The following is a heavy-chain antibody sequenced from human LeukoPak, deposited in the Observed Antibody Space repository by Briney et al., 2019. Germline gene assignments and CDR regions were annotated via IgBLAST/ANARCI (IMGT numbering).Heavy chain of an antibody. CDR3: ARAHYYDSSGYCFDY. Sequence: PSETLSLTCAVYGGSFSGYYWSWIRQPPGKGLEWIGEINHSGSTNYNPSLESRVTISVDTSKNQFSLKLSSVTAADTAVYYCARAHYYDSSGYCFDYWGQGTLVTVSS. CDR1: GGSFSGYY. J-gene: IGHJ4*02. V-gene: IGHV4-34*01. D-gene: IGHD3-22*01. CDR2: INHSGST.